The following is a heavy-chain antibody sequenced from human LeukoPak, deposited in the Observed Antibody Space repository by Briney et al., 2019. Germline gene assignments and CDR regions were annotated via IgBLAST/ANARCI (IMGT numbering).Heavy chain of an antibody. D-gene: IGHD3-9*01. CDR1: GGAFSGYY. V-gene: IGHV4-34*01. J-gene: IGHJ5*02. CDR3: ARGQLKRYFDWGDWFDP. CDR2: INHSGST. Sequence: SETLSLTCAVYGGAFSGYYWSWIRQPPGKGLEWIGEINHSGSTNYNPSLKSRVTISVDTSKNQFSLKLSSVTAADTAVYYCARGQLKRYFDWGDWFDPWGQGTLVTVSS.